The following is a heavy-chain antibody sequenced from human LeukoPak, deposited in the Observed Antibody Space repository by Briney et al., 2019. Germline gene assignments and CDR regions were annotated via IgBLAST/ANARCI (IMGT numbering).Heavy chain of an antibody. Sequence: ASVKVSCKASGYTFTNYGISWVRQAPGQGLEWMGWISAYNGNTNYAQKLQGRVNMTTDTSTSTAYMELRSLTSDDTAVYYCARVGAYCTSTSCLDYWGQGTLVTVSS. D-gene: IGHD2-2*01. CDR2: ISAYNGNT. J-gene: IGHJ4*02. CDR1: GYTFTNYG. V-gene: IGHV1-18*01. CDR3: ARVGAYCTSTSCLDY.